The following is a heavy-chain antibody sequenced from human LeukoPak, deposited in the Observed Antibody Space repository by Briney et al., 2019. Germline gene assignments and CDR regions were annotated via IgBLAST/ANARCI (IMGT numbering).Heavy chain of an antibody. CDR1: GFTVSSNY. J-gene: IGHJ4*02. Sequence: GGSLRLSCAASGFTVSSNYMSWVRQAPGKGLEWVSVIYSGGSTYYADSVKGRFTISRDNSKNTLYLQMNSLRAEDTAVYYCARDSSGSPHYFDYWGQGTLVTVSS. V-gene: IGHV3-66*01. D-gene: IGHD3-22*01. CDR2: IYSGGST. CDR3: ARDSSGSPHYFDY.